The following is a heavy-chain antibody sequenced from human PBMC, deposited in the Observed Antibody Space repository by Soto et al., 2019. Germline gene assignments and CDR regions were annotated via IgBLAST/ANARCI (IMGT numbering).Heavy chain of an antibody. J-gene: IGHJ2*01. CDR3: AKDESRRNRRYFDL. CDR1: GFTFSSYA. CDR2: ISGSGGST. V-gene: IGHV3-23*01. Sequence: EVQLLGSGGGLVQPGGSLRLSCAASGFTFSSYAMSWVRQAPGKGLEWVSAISGSGGSTYYADSVKGRFTISRNNSKNTRYLQMNSLRVEDTAVYYCAKDESRRNRRYFDLWGRGTLVTVSS. D-gene: IGHD4-4*01.